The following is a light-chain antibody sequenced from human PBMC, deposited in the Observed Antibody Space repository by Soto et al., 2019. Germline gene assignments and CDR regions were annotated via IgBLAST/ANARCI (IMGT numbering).Light chain of an antibody. J-gene: IGKJ1*01. V-gene: IGKV1-5*03. CDR3: QQYRSYSWT. CDR2: KAS. CDR1: QSVSSW. Sequence: VQLTQSPSTRSASGEDRVTITCRASQSVSSWLAWYQAKPGKAPNLLIYKASTLESGVPSRFSGSGSGTEFTLTISSLQPDDFATYYCQQYRSYSWTFGQGTKVEI.